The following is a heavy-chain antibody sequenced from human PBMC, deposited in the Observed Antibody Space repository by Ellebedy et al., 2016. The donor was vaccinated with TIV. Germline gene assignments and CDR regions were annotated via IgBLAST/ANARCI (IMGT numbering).Heavy chain of an antibody. V-gene: IGHV1-2*02. Sequence: AASVKVSCKASGYTFTYYYIHWVRQAPGQGLEWMGWVEPRSGGTQYAQTFQGRVTMTSDTSITTAYMELTSLRSGDTAVYYCARGAVYSSDGMDVWGQGTTVTVS. CDR1: GYTFTYYY. CDR2: VEPRSGGT. J-gene: IGHJ6*02. CDR3: ARGAVYSSDGMDV. D-gene: IGHD2-21*01.